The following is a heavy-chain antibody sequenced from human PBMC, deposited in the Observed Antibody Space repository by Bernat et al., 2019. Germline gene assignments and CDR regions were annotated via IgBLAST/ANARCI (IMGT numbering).Heavy chain of an antibody. CDR1: GFTFSSYA. Sequence: EVQLLESGGGLVQPGGSLRLSCAASGFTFSSYAMTWVRQAPGKGLEWVSVITNSGDSTFYAESVQGRFTISRDKSKNTLSLQMNSLRAEDTAVYYCAKFTTQQWRAFDYWGQGTLVTVSS. D-gene: IGHD6-19*01. J-gene: IGHJ4*02. CDR3: AKFTTQQWRAFDY. V-gene: IGHV3-23*01. CDR2: ITNSGDST.